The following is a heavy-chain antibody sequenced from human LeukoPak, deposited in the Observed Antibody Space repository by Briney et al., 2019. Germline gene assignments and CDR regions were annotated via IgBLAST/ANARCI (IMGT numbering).Heavy chain of an antibody. D-gene: IGHD5-18*01. CDR3: TRGDPTMAPDY. V-gene: IGHV3-74*01. CDR1: GFAFSSYW. J-gene: IGHJ4*02. CDR2: INSDGSSA. Sequence: PGGSLRLSCAASGFAFSSYWVHWVRQAPGKGLAWVSRINSDGSSATYADSVKGRFTISRDNARNTLYLQMNSLRVEDTAVYYCTRGDPTMAPDYWGQGTLITVSS.